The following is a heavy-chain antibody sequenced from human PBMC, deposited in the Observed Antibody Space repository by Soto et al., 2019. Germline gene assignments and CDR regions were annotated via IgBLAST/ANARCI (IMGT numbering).Heavy chain of an antibody. Sequence: GASVKVSCKASGYTFTSYAMHWVRQAPGQRLEWMGWINAGNGNTKYSQKFQGRVTITRDTSASTAYMELSSLRSEGTAVYYCARDYGGTTPVFDYWGQGTLVTVSS. J-gene: IGHJ4*02. V-gene: IGHV1-3*01. CDR2: INAGNGNT. CDR3: ARDYGGTTPVFDY. CDR1: GYTFTSYA. D-gene: IGHD1-1*01.